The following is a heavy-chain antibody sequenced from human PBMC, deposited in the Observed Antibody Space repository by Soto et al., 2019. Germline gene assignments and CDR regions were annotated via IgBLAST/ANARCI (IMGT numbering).Heavy chain of an antibody. V-gene: IGHV5-51*01. CDR2: IYPDDSDT. D-gene: IGHD3-10*01. Sequence: PGESLKISCKGSGYSFTSYWIAWVRQMPGKDLEWMGIIYPDDSDTRYSPSFRGQVTISADKSISTAYLQWNSLKASDTAMYFCARQRYLQSGGDYWGQGTLVTVSS. J-gene: IGHJ4*02. CDR1: GYSFTSYW. CDR3: ARQRYLQSGGDY.